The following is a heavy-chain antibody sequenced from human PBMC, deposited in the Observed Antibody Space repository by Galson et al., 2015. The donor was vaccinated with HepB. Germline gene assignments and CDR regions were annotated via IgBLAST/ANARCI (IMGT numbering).Heavy chain of an antibody. D-gene: IGHD1-26*01. J-gene: IGHJ4*02. CDR2: ISYDGSNK. CDR3: ARGEEWELTPHKIDY. Sequence: SLRLSCAASGFTFSIYAMHWVRQAPGKGLEWVAVISYDGSNKYYADSVKGRFTISRDNSKNTLYLQMNSLRAEDTAVYYCARGEEWELTPHKIDYWGQGTLVTVSS. V-gene: IGHV3-30-3*01. CDR1: GFTFSIYA.